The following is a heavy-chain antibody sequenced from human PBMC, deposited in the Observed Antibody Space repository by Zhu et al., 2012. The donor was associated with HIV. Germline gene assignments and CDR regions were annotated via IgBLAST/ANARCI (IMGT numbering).Heavy chain of an antibody. CDR3: ARQEPSDIVVVPA. V-gene: IGHV4-39*01. CDR2: IYYSGST. J-gene: IGHJ4*02. D-gene: IGHD2-2*01. Sequence: QVQLQESGPGLVKPSETLSLTCTVSGGSINGNSYCWGWIRQPPGKGLEWIGSIYYSGSTYYNPSLKSRVTISVDASKNQFSLKLSSVTAADTAVYYCARQEPSDIVVVPAWGQGTLVTVSS. CDR1: GGSINGNSYC.